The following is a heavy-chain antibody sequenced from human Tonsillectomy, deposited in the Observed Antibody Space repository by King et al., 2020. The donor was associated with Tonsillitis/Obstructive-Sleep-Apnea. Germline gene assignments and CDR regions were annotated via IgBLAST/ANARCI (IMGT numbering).Heavy chain of an antibody. J-gene: IGHJ4*02. V-gene: IGHV3-64D*06. Sequence: VQLVESGGGLVQPGGSLRFSCSASGFTFSSYAMHWVGQAPGKGLEYVSAISSNGGSTYYADSVKGRFTISRDNSKNTLYLQMTSLRAEDTAVYYCVKDLRRAYDYWGQGTLVTVSS. CDR3: VKDLRRAYDY. CDR1: GFTFSSYA. CDR2: ISSNGGST.